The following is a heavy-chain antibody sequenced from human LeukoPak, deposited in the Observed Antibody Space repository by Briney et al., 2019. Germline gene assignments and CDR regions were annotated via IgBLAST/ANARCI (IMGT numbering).Heavy chain of an antibody. J-gene: IGHJ4*02. CDR1: GYTFSTYA. CDR3: TKEYDKANRSPQWGFDS. D-gene: IGHD6-19*01. Sequence: PGGSLTLSCTASGYTFSTYAMSWLRRAREEGLEHLPGLNVSSSHTEDAESVKGGFTISRDNSKNTLYLQMNSLRAEDTALYYCTKEYDKANRSPQWGFDSWGQGTLVTVSS. CDR2: LNVSSSHT. V-gene: IGHV3-23*01.